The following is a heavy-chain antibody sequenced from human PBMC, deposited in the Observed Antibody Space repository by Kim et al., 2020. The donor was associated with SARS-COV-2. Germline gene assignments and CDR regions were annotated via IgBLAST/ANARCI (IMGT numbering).Heavy chain of an antibody. CDR1: SDSSNIFTYY. J-gene: IGHJ4*02. Sequence: SETLSLTCTVSSDSSNIFTYYWSWIRQPPGKGLEWIGCVHYGGRTSYNPSLKSRVTISLDTSKNQLSLTLTSVTAADTAVYYCVRRNDYCLGATCQTPPGFWGQETLVPVAS. V-gene: IGHV4-39*01. CDR2: VHYGGRT. CDR3: VRRNDYCLGATCQTPPGF. D-gene: IGHD2-15*01.